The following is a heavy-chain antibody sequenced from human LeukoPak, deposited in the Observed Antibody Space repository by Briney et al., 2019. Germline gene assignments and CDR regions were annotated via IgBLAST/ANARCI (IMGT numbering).Heavy chain of an antibody. CDR3: ARDSHYYDSSGLDY. V-gene: IGHV3-53*01. J-gene: IGHJ4*02. CDR1: GFTVSSNY. CDR2: IHSGGST. D-gene: IGHD3-22*01. Sequence: GGSLRLSCAASGFTVSSNYMSWVRQAPGKGLEWVSVIHSGGSTYYADSVKGRFTISRDNSKNTLYLQMNSLRAEDTAVYYCARDSHYYDSSGLDYWGQGTLVTVSS.